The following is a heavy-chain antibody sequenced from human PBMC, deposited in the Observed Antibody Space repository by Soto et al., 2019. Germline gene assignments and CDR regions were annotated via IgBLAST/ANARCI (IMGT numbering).Heavy chain of an antibody. V-gene: IGHV3-33*01. Sequence: QVQLVESGGGVVQPGRSLRLSCAASGFTFSSYGMHWVRQAPGKGLEWVAVIWYDGSNKYYADSVKGRFTISRDNSKNTLYLQMNSLRAEDTAVYYCARSGQEMATNECDYWGQGTLVTVAS. CDR3: ARSGQEMATNECDY. CDR1: GFTFSSYG. D-gene: IGHD5-12*01. J-gene: IGHJ4*02. CDR2: IWYDGSNK.